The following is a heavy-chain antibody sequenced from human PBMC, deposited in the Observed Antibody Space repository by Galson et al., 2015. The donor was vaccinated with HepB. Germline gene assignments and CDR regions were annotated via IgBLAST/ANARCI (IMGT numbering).Heavy chain of an antibody. J-gene: IGHJ3*02. Sequence: SLRLSCAASGFPFSRYAIRWVRQAPGKGLEWVSAIRGSGGSTYYADSVKGRFTISRDNSKNTLYLQMNSLRAEDTAVYYCAKESGSSAFDIWGQGTMVTVSS. CDR1: GFPFSRYA. CDR2: IRGSGGST. D-gene: IGHD2-2*01. CDR3: AKESGSSAFDI. V-gene: IGHV3-23*01.